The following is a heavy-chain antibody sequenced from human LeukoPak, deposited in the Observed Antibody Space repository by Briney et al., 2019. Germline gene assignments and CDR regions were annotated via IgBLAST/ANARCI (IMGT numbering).Heavy chain of an antibody. V-gene: IGHV3-66*01. D-gene: IGHD3-10*01. J-gene: IGHJ4*02. CDR1: GFTVSSNY. Sequence: GGSLRLSCAASGFTVSSNYMSWVRQAPGKGLEWVSVIYSGGSTYYADSVKGRFTISRDNSKNTLYLQMNSLRAEDTAVYYCARSSYLRSGAFDYWGQGTLVTVSS. CDR3: ARSSYLRSGAFDY. CDR2: IYSGGST.